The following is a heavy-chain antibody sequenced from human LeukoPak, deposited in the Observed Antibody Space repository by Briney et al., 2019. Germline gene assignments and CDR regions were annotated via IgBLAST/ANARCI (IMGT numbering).Heavy chain of an antibody. D-gene: IGHD1-26*01. CDR2: SDPGDDET. CDR1: GYSLSELS. CDR3: ATEKDLLLDS. V-gene: IGHV1-24*01. J-gene: IGHJ5*01. Sequence: GASVKVSCKVSGYSLSELSTHWVRQAPGQGLEWMGSSDPGDDETIYAQKFQGRVTMTEDTSTDTAYLELSSLRSEDTAVYFCATEKDLLLDSWGQGTPVTVSS.